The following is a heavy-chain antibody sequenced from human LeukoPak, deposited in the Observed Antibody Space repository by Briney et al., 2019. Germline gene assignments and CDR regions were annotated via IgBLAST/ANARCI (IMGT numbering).Heavy chain of an antibody. CDR1: GYTFRTYT. Sequence: GGSLRLSCAASGYTFRTYTMRWVRQAPGKGLGWVSAISGSGGNTYYLDSVKGRFTISRDNSKNTLYLQMNSLRADDTAVYYCAKGPRYSEDWGQGTLVTVSS. J-gene: IGHJ4*02. CDR2: ISGSGGNT. CDR3: AKGPRYSED. V-gene: IGHV3-23*01. D-gene: IGHD3-9*01.